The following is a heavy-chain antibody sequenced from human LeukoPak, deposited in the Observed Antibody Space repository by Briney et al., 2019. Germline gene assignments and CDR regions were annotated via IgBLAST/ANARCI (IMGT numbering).Heavy chain of an antibody. CDR2: ISGSGGST. CDR3: AKDHVLWFGEYTDY. D-gene: IGHD3-10*01. Sequence: GGSLRLSCAASGFTFSSYAMSWVRQAPGKGLEWVSAISGSGGSTYYADSVKGRLTISRDNSKNTLYLQMNSLRAEDTAVYYCAKDHVLWFGEYTDYWGQGTLVTVSS. J-gene: IGHJ4*02. CDR1: GFTFSSYA. V-gene: IGHV3-23*01.